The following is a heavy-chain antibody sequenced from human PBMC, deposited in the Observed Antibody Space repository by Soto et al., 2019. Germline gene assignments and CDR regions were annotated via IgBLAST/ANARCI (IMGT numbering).Heavy chain of an antibody. Sequence: QVQLVQSGAEVKKPGASVKVSCQASGYTFTNYAISWVRQAPGQGLEWMGWISASTRNTDQAQNFKGRVTMTIDTSTNTANMELRSLRSDDTAVYYCARCYCSVGSCYACWHFDLWGRGTLVTVSS. CDR3: ARCYCSVGSCYACWHFDL. J-gene: IGHJ2*01. CDR1: GYTFTNYA. D-gene: IGHD2-15*01. CDR2: ISASTRNT. V-gene: IGHV1-18*01.